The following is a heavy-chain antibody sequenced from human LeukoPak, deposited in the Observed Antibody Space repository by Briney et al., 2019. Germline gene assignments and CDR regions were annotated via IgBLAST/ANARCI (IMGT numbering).Heavy chain of an antibody. CDR3: ARDRIRFSVVVQDY. Sequence: GGSLRLSCAASGFTVSSNYMSWVRQAPGKGLEWVSVIYSGGSTYYADSVKGRFTISRDNSKNTLYLQMNSLRAEDTAVYYCARDRIRFSVVVQDYWGQGTLVTVSS. D-gene: IGHD2-15*01. J-gene: IGHJ4*02. V-gene: IGHV3-66*01. CDR2: IYSGGST. CDR1: GFTVSSNY.